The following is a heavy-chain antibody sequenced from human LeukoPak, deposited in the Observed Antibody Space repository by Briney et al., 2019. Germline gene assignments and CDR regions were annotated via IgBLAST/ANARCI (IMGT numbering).Heavy chain of an antibody. CDR2: IKQDGSEK. CDR1: RFTFSSYW. Sequence: GGSLRLSCAASRFTFSSYWVSWGRQAPGKGLEWVANIKQDGSEKHYVDSVNGRFTISRDNAKNSLYLQMDSLRAEDTAVYYCARGGNGVNVGYCDYWGQGTLVTVSS. J-gene: IGHJ4*02. D-gene: IGHD5-12*01. V-gene: IGHV3-7*04. CDR3: ARGGNGVNVGYCDY.